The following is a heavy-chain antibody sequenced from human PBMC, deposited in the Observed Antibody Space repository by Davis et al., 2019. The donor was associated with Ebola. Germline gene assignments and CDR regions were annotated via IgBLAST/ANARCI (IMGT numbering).Heavy chain of an antibody. Sequence: SLKISCAASGFTVSSNYMSWVRQAPGKGLEWVSGISWNSGSIGYADSVKGRFTISRDNAKNSLYLQMNSLRAEDTALYYCAKDIAVSESLGLDYWGQGTLVTVSS. D-gene: IGHD6-25*01. CDR3: AKDIAVSESLGLDY. CDR1: GFTVSSNY. V-gene: IGHV3-9*01. CDR2: ISWNSGSI. J-gene: IGHJ4*02.